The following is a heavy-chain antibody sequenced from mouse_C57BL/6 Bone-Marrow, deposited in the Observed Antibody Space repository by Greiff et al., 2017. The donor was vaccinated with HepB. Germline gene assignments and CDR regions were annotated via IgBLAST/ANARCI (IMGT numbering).Heavy chain of an antibody. Sequence: EVQLQQSGAELVKPGASVKLSCTASGFNIKDYYMHWVKQRTEQGLEWIGRIDPEDGDTKYAPKFQGKATITADTSSNTAYLKLSSLTSEDAAVYYCARSSTTVVFYCFDYWGQGTTLTVSS. D-gene: IGHD1-1*01. CDR3: ARSSTTVVFYCFDY. CDR2: IDPEDGDT. CDR1: GFNIKDYY. V-gene: IGHV14-2*01. J-gene: IGHJ2*01.